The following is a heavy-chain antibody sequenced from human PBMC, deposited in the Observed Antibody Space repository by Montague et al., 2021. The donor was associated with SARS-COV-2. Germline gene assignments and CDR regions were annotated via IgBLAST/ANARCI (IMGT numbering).Heavy chain of an antibody. J-gene: IGHJ5*02. V-gene: IGHV4-61*02. D-gene: IGHD6-25*01. CDR3: ARDGYSSGWNGLHWFDP. CDR1: IGSISSGSYY. CDR2: IYTSGXT. Sequence: TLSLTCTVSIGSISSGSYYWSWIRQPAGKGLEWIGRIYTSGXTXYXXXXMXRVTISVDTSKNQFSLKLSSVTAADTTVYYCARDGYSSGWNGLHWFDPWGQGTLVTVSS.